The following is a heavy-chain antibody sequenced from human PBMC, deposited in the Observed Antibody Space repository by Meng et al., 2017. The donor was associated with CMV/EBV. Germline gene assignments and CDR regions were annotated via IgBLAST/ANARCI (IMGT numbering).Heavy chain of an antibody. D-gene: IGHD3-3*01. CDR3: ARESGYCFDY. CDR2: ISSSSSYI. V-gene: IGHV3-21*01. Sequence: GKSLKISCAASGFTVSSNYMSWVRQAPGKGLEWVSSISSSSSYIYYADSVKGRFTISRDNAKNSLYLQMNSLRAEDTAVYYCARESGYCFDYWGQGTLVTVSS. J-gene: IGHJ4*02. CDR1: GFTVSSNY.